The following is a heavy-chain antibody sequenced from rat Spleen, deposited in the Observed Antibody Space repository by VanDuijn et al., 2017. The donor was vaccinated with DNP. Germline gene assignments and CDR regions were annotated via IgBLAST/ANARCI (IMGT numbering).Heavy chain of an antibody. CDR2: ISPSGGST. CDR3: ATSDSYGFAY. D-gene: IGHD1-2*01. CDR1: GFIFSNYW. J-gene: IGHJ3*01. Sequence: EVQLVESGGGPVQPGRSLKLSCIASGFIFSNYWMTWIRQAPGKGLEWVASISPSGGSTYYRDSVKGRFTISRDNAKSTLYLQMDSLRSEDTATYYCATSDSYGFAYWGQGTLVTVSS. V-gene: IGHV5-31*01.